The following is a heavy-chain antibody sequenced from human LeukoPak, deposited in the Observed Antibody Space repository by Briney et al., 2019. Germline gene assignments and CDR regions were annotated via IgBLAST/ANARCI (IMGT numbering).Heavy chain of an antibody. V-gene: IGHV3-7*03. CDR2: MKQDGSVK. J-gene: IGHJ4*02. Sequence: LTLTCTFSGFSLSTSGMCVSWVRQAPGKGLEWVANMKQDGSVKYYVDSMKGRFTISRDNAKNSLYLQMSGLRAEDTAVYFCARIGYSSSSFDYWGQGVLVTVYS. CDR3: ARIGYSSSSFDY. D-gene: IGHD6-6*01. CDR1: GFSLSTSG.